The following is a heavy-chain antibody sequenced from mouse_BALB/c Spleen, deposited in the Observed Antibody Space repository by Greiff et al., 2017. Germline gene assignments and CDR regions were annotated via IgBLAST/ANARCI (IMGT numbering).Heavy chain of an antibody. J-gene: IGHJ3*01. V-gene: IGHV2-9*02. CDR2: IWAGGST. CDR3: ARGKDDYDPFAY. D-gene: IGHD2-4*01. Sequence: VQLQESGPGLVAPSQSLSITCTVSGFSLTSYGVHWVRQPPGKGLEWLGVIWAGGSTYYNSALMSRLSISKDNSKSQVFLKMNSLQTDDTAMYYCARGKDDYDPFAYWGQGTLVTVSA. CDR1: GFSLTSYG.